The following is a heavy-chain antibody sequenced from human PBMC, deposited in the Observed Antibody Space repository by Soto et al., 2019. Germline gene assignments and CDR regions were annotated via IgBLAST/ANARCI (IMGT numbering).Heavy chain of an antibody. J-gene: IGHJ5*02. D-gene: IGHD6-13*01. CDR1: GFTFSSYS. Sequence: EVQLVESGGGLVKPGGSLRLSCAASGFTFSSYSMSWVRQAPGKGLEWVSSISSSSSYIHYAESVKGRFTISRDNAKNSLYVQRNSLRAEDTAVYYCVRQAYDGYSSSWCDNWGQGTLVTVSS. V-gene: IGHV3-21*01. CDR3: VRQAYDGYSSSWCDN. CDR2: ISSSSSYI.